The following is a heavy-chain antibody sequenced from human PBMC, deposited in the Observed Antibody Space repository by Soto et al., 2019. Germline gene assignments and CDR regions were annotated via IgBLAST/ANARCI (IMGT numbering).Heavy chain of an antibody. Sequence: GASVKVSCKASGYTFTGYYMHWVRQAPGQGLEWMGWINPNSGGTNYAQKFQGWVTMTRDTSISTAYMELSRLRSDDTAVYYCASRGGRGDWQVSAHYFDYWGQGTLVTVSS. D-gene: IGHD3-16*01. CDR1: GYTFTGYY. CDR2: INPNSGGT. CDR3: ASRGGRGDWQVSAHYFDY. V-gene: IGHV1-2*04. J-gene: IGHJ4*02.